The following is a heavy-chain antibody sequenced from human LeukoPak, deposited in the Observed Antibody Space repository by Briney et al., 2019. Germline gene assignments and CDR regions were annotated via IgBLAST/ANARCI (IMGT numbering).Heavy chain of an antibody. D-gene: IGHD3-10*01. CDR1: GGSISSSSYY. V-gene: IGHV4-39*01. CDR3: ARQNLWFGEHLGLWFDP. Sequence: SETLSLTCTVSGGSISSSSYYWGWIRQPPGKGLEWIGSIYYSGSTYYNPSLKSRVTISVDTSKNQFSLKLSSVTAADTAVYYRARQNLWFGEHLGLWFDPWGQGTLVTVSS. J-gene: IGHJ5*02. CDR2: IYYSGST.